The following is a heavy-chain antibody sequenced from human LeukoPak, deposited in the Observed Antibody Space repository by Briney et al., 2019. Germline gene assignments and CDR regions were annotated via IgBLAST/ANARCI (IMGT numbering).Heavy chain of an antibody. D-gene: IGHD3-22*01. CDR1: GYTFTSYG. Sequence: GASVKVSCKASGYTFTSYGISWVRQAPGQGLEWMGWISAYNGNTNYAQKLQGRVTMTTDTSTSTAYMELRSLRSDDTAVYYCARDQEAGSGYYPSYFDYWGQGTLVTVSS. V-gene: IGHV1-18*01. CDR2: ISAYNGNT. CDR3: ARDQEAGSGYYPSYFDY. J-gene: IGHJ4*02.